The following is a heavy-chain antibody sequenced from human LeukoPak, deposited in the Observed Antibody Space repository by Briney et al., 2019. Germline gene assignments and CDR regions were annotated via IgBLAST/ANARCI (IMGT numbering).Heavy chain of an antibody. D-gene: IGHD6-19*01. CDR1: GFTFSSYA. CDR3: ARVRGGWYEDY. V-gene: IGHV3-30*07. Sequence: GGSLRLSCAASGFTFSSYAMHWVRQAPGKGLEWVAVISYDGSNKYYADSVKGRFTISRDNAKNSLYLQMNDLRAEDTALYYCARVRGGWYEDYWGQGTLVTVSA. J-gene: IGHJ4*02. CDR2: ISYDGSNK.